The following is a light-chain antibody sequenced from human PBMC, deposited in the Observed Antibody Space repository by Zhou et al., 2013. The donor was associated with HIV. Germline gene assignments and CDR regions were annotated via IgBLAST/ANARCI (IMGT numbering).Light chain of an antibody. J-gene: IGKJ3*01. Sequence: EIVLTQSPGTLSLSPGEGATLSCRASHTISANYLAWYQQKPGQAPRLLIYGASTRTTGIPARFSGSGSGTEFTLTISSLQSEDFAVYYCQQYNNWVFTFGPGTKVDIK. CDR2: GAS. CDR3: QQYNNWVFT. CDR1: HTISAN. V-gene: IGKV3-15*01.